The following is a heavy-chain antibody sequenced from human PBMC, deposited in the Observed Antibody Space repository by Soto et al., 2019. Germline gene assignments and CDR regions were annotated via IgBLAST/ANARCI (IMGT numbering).Heavy chain of an antibody. CDR3: ARGYEVSSGWYDSH. J-gene: IGHJ4*02. CDR1: GFTFSTYN. CDR2: INSDGSST. Sequence: EVQLVESGGGLVQPGGSLRLSCGASGFTFSTYNMHWVRQGPGKGLVWVSRINSDGSSTRYADSVKGRFTISRDNAKNTLYLQMNTLRVEDTSLYNRARGYEVSSGWYDSHWGLGTLVTVSS. D-gene: IGHD6-19*01. V-gene: IGHV3-74*01.